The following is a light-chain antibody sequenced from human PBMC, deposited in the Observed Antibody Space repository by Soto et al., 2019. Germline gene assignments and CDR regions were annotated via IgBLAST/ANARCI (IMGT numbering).Light chain of an antibody. CDR1: QGIRND. J-gene: IGKJ3*01. Sequence: IPMTQSPSSLSASVGDRVTITCRASQGIRNDLGWYQQKPGKAPKLLIYAASKLESGVPSRFNGSVSGTDFTLTISSLQPEDFATYYCLQDYDYPLTFGPGTRVDFK. CDR2: AAS. V-gene: IGKV1-6*01. CDR3: LQDYDYPLT.